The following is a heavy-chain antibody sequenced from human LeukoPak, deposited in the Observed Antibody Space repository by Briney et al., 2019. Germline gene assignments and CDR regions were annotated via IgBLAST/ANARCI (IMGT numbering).Heavy chain of an antibody. V-gene: IGHV4-59*01. J-gene: IGHJ3*02. CDR3: ARVSITMIGNDAFDI. CDR1: GGSISSYY. Sequence: SETLSLTCTVSGGSISSYYWSWIRHPPGKGREWIGYIYYSGSTNYNPSLKSRVAISVDTSKNQFSLKLSSVTAADTAVYYCARVSITMIGNDAFDIWGQGTMVTVSS. CDR2: IYYSGST. D-gene: IGHD3-22*01.